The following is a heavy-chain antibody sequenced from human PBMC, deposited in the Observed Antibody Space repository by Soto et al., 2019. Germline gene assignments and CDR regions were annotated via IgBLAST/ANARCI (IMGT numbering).Heavy chain of an antibody. CDR2: IYYSGST. Sequence: QVQLQESGPGLVKPSQTLSLTCTVSGGSISSGDYYWSWIRQPPGKGLEWIGYIYYSGSTHYNPSLKSRVTISVGPSKNQFSLQLSSVTAADTAVYYCARERPDGSRLVPWGQGTLVTVSS. CDR3: ARERPDGSRLVP. D-gene: IGHD6-13*01. CDR1: GGSISSGDYY. J-gene: IGHJ5*02. V-gene: IGHV4-30-4*01.